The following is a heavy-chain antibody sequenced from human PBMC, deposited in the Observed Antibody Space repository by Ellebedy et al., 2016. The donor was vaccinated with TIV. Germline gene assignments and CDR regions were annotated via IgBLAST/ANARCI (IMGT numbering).Heavy chain of an antibody. D-gene: IGHD3-22*01. V-gene: IGHV1-18*01. CDR3: ASVFIGRPFDY. J-gene: IGHJ4*02. CDR2: ISTYNGNT. CDR1: GYTFTNYG. Sequence: AASVKVSCKASGYTFTNYGLSWVRQAPGQGLEWMGWISTYNGNTNYAQNFQGRVTMTRDTSTSTAYMELRSLRSDDTAVYYCASVFIGRPFDYWGQGTLVTVSS.